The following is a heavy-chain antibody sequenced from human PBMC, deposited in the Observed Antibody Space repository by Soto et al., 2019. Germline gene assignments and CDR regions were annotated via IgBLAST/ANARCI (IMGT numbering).Heavy chain of an antibody. CDR2: ISSSSSYI. CDR3: ARDRGIAVAGTSDY. Sequence: GGSLRLSCAASGFTFSSYSMNWVRQAPGKGLEWVSSISSSSSYIYYADSVKGRFTISRDNAKNSLYLQMNSLRAEDTAVYYCARDRGIAVAGTSDYWGQGTLVTVSS. CDR1: GFTFSSYS. D-gene: IGHD6-19*01. V-gene: IGHV3-21*01. J-gene: IGHJ4*02.